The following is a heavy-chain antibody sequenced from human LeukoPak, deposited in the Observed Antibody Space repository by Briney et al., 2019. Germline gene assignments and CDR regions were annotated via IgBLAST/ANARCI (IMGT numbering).Heavy chain of an antibody. J-gene: IGHJ4*02. Sequence: PGGSLRLSCAASGFTFSSYSMNWVHQAPGKGLEWVSSISSSSSYIYYADSVKGRFTISRDNAKNSLYLQMNSLRAEDTAVYYCASAAPSSWYSEHWGQGTLVTVSS. D-gene: IGHD6-13*01. CDR3: ASAAPSSWYSEH. CDR1: GFTFSSYS. CDR2: ISSSSSYI. V-gene: IGHV3-21*01.